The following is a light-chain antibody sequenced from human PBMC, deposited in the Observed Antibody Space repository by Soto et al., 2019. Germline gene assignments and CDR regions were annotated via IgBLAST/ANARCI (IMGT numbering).Light chain of an antibody. CDR3: QQYPT. Sequence: EIVLTQSPGTLSLSPGERATLSCRASQSVRSSYLAWYQQKPGQAPRLLIYGTSFRATGVADRFSGSGSGTDFTLTISRLEPEDLAVYYCQQYPTFGQGPKVEIK. V-gene: IGKV3-20*01. CDR2: GTS. CDR1: QSVRSSY. J-gene: IGKJ1*01.